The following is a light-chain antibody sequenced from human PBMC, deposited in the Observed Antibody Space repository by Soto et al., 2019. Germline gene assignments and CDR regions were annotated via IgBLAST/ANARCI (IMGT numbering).Light chain of an antibody. CDR3: SSYTDRKNLV. CDR2: EVY. J-gene: IGLJ1*01. Sequence: QSALTQPASVSGSPGQSITISCTGTNSDVGGYDRVSWYQHHPGKAPKLLIFEVYNRPSGISDRFSGSKSGDTASLTISGLQAEDEADYYCSSYTDRKNLVFGTGTKLTVL. V-gene: IGLV2-14*01. CDR1: NSDVGGYDR.